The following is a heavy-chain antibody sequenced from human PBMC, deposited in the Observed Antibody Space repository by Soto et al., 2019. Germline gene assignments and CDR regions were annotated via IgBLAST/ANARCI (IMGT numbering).Heavy chain of an antibody. V-gene: IGHV3-30*03. D-gene: IGHD6-13*01. Sequence: QVQLVESGGGVVQPGRSLRLSCAATGFSFSTHAMYWVRQAPGKGLEWVAVISFDGGIKYYADAVKGRFTISRDNSKNTVFLQTNSLRPEDTAVYFGVRDHGWTTGPGTGYVDYWGQGALVTVSS. CDR1: GFSFSTHA. CDR2: ISFDGGIK. CDR3: VRDHGWTTGPGTGYVDY. J-gene: IGHJ4*02.